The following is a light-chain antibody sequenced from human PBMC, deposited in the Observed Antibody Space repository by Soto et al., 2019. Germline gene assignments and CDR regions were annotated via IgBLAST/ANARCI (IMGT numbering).Light chain of an antibody. Sequence: EIVMTRSPATLSVSPGERATLSCRASQSVSSNLAWYQQKPGQAPRLLIYGASTRATGIPARFSGSGSGTEFTLTISSLQSEDFAVYYCQQYNNWPPEITFGQGTRLEIK. CDR3: QQYNNWPPEIT. CDR1: QSVSSN. V-gene: IGKV3-15*01. CDR2: GAS. J-gene: IGKJ5*01.